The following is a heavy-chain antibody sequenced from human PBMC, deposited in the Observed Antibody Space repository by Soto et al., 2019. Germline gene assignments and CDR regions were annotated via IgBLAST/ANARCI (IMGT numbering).Heavy chain of an antibody. Sequence: QVQLVQSGAEVKKPGSSVKVSCKASGGIFSSYAISWLRQAPGQGLEWMGAVIPILGQAYYAQDLQDRVSITADESTRRSYTELSSRRSEDTAVYFCARVGGIGAPPGTDYWGQGTLVTVSS. CDR3: ARVGGIGAPPGTDY. V-gene: IGHV1-69*01. CDR1: GGIFSSYA. D-gene: IGHD6-6*01. CDR2: VIPILGQA. J-gene: IGHJ4*02.